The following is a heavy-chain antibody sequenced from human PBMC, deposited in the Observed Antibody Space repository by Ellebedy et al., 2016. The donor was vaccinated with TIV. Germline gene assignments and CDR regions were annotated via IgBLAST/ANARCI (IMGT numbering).Heavy chain of an antibody. CDR1: GGSISSYY. V-gene: IGHV4-4*07. CDR2: IYTSGST. Sequence: SETLSLTXTVSGGSISSYYWSWIRQPAGKGLEWIGRIYTSGSTNYNPSLKSRVTMSVDTSKNQFSLKLSSVTAADTAVYYCARGTGGSKIVVVPAAIGRRPPSRDDAFDIWGQGTMVTVSS. J-gene: IGHJ3*02. D-gene: IGHD2-2*02. CDR3: ARGTGGSKIVVVPAAIGRRPPSRDDAFDI.